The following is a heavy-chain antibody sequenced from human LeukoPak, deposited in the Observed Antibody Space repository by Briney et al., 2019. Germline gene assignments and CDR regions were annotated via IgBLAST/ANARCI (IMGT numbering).Heavy chain of an antibody. CDR1: DYTFTSYG. V-gene: IGHV1-18*01. D-gene: IGHD5-18*01. CDR3: ARDRGYGNDGRGAFDI. Sequence: ASVKVSCKTSDYTFTSYGISWVRQAPGQGLEWMGWINPYNGNTNYAQKLQGRVTLTTDTSTSTAYMDLRSLRSDDTALYFCARDRGYGNDGRGAFDIWGQGTMVTVSS. J-gene: IGHJ3*02. CDR2: INPYNGNT.